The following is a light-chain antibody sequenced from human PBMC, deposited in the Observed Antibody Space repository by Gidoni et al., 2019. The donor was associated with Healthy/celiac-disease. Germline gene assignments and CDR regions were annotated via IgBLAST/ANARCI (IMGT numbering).Light chain of an antibody. J-gene: IGKJ1*01. V-gene: IGKV4-1*01. CDR1: QSVLYSSNNKNY. CDR3: QQYDSTPWT. CDR2: WAS. Sequence: DIVMTQSLDSLAVSLGEWATINCKSSQSVLYSSNNKNYLAWYQQKPGQPPRLLIYWASTRETGVPDRFSGSGSGTDFTLTISSLQAEDVAVYYCQQYDSTPWTFGQXTKVEIK.